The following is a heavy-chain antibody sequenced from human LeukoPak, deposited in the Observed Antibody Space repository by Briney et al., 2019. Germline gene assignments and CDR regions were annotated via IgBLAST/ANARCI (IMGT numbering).Heavy chain of an antibody. Sequence: SETPSLTCTVSGGSISSYYWSWIRQPPGKGLEWIGYIYYTGSTNYNPSLKSRVTMSVDTSKNQFSLNLESVTPEDTAVYYCARNLIPEQLVLNFWGQGTLVTVSS. CDR2: IYYTGST. CDR3: ARNLIPEQLVLNF. CDR1: GGSISSYY. J-gene: IGHJ4*02. V-gene: IGHV4-59*01. D-gene: IGHD6-13*01.